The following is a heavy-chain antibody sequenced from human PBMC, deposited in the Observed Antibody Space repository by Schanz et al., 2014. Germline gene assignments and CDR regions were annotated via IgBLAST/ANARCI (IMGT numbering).Heavy chain of an antibody. V-gene: IGHV1-46*01. D-gene: IGHD6-13*01. Sequence: QVQLVQSGAEVKKPGASVKVYCKASGYTFTTYYLHWVRQAPGQGLEWMGIINPTGGSTTYAEKFLGRVTMTSDTSTSTVYMELRSLRSDDTAVYYCARNIIATARAYDIWGQGTMVTVSS. J-gene: IGHJ3*02. CDR2: INPTGGST. CDR3: ARNIIATARAYDI. CDR1: GYTFTTYY.